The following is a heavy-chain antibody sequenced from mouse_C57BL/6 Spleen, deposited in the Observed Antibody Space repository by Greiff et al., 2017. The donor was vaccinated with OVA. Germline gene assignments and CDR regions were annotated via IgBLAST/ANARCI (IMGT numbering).Heavy chain of an antibody. J-gene: IGHJ2*01. CDR3: ARVPFYYGNHLDY. CDR1: GYTFTDYS. V-gene: IGHV1-26*01. Sequence: VQLQQSGPELVKPGASVKISCKASGYTFTDYSMNWVKQSHGKSLEWIGDINPNNGGTSYNQKFKGKATLTVDKSSSTAYMELRSLTSEDSAVYYCARVPFYYGNHLDYWGQGTTLTVSS. CDR2: INPNNGGT. D-gene: IGHD2-1*01.